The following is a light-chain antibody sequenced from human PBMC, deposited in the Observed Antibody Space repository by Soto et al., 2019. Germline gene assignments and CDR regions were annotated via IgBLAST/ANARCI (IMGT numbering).Light chain of an antibody. Sequence: IPMTQFPSSLSASVGDRVTITCRAGQTVIRSLNWYQQKPGRAPNLLIYAVSNLQSGVPSRFIGSGSWTEFTLTIGYLPPEDFATYYGQQSYSTLFTFGPGTKVEIK. CDR3: QQSYSTLFT. CDR2: AVS. J-gene: IGKJ3*01. V-gene: IGKV1-39*01. CDR1: QTVIRS.